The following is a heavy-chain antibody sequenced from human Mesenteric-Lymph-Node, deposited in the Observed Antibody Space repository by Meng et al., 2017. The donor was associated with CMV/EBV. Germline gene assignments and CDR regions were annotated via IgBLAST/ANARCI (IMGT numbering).Heavy chain of an antibody. V-gene: IGHV4-34*01. D-gene: IGHD3-9*01. J-gene: IGHJ4*02. CDR2: INHSGST. Sequence: QVHLPQVGAGLFKPSETLSVTCAVYGGSFSGYYWNWIRQSPEKGLEWIGEINHSGSTTYNPSFTSRIIISVDTSTNQISLNMSSVTAADTAVYYCARGSSYDILTGYFDYWGQGALVTVSS. CDR3: ARGSSYDILTGYFDY. CDR1: GGSFSGYY.